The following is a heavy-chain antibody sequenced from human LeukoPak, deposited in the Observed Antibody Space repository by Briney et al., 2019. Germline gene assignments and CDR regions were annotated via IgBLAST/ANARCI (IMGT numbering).Heavy chain of an antibody. V-gene: IGHV3-9*01. CDR1: GFTFDDYA. D-gene: IGHD6-19*01. CDR2: ISWNSGSI. CDR3: AKDIRAVAGYYYYYGMDV. Sequence: SLRLSCAASGFTFDDYAMHWVRQAPGKGLEWVSGISWNSGSIGYADSVKGRFTISRDNAKNSLYLQMNSLRAEDTALYYCAKDIRAVAGYYYYYGMDVWGQGTTVTVSS. J-gene: IGHJ6*02.